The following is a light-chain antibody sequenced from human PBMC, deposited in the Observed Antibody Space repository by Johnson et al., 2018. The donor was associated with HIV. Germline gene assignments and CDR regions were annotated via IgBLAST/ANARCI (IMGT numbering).Light chain of an antibody. CDR1: SSNIGNNL. Sequence: QSVLTQPPSVSAPPWQKVTISCSGSSSNIGNNLASWYQQLPGTAPKLLIYANNKRPSGIPDRFSGSKSGTSATLGITGLQTGDEADYYCGTWDNGLSAYVFGTGTKVTVL. CDR2: ANN. CDR3: GTWDNGLSAYV. V-gene: IGLV1-51*02. J-gene: IGLJ1*01.